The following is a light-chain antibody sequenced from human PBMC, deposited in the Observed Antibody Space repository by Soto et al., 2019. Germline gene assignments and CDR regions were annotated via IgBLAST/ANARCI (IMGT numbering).Light chain of an antibody. Sequence: EIVLTQSPGTLSWSPVESATLSCRASQSVSQYLAWYQQKPGQAPRLLIYGASSRANGIPDRFSGSGSGTDFTLNINGLEPEDFAVYYCHQYATSGRLTLAPGTKVDIK. CDR3: HQYATSGRLT. CDR1: QSVSQY. J-gene: IGKJ3*01. V-gene: IGKV3-20*01. CDR2: GAS.